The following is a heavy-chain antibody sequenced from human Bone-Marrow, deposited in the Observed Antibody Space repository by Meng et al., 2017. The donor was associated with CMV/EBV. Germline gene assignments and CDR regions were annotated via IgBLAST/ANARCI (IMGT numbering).Heavy chain of an antibody. Sequence: GGSLRLSCAASGFTFSSYAMSWVRQAPGKGLEWVSVIYSGGSSTYYADSVKGRFTISRDNSKNTLYLQMNSLRAEDTAVYYCARAARRIVGPWGQGTLVTVSS. V-gene: IGHV3-23*03. D-gene: IGHD1-26*01. CDR2: IYSGGSST. J-gene: IGHJ4*02. CDR3: ARAARRIVGP. CDR1: GFTFSSYA.